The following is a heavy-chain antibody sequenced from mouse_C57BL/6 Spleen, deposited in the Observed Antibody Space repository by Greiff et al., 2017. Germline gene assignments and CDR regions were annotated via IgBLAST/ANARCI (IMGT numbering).Heavy chain of an antibody. V-gene: IGHV1-4*01. Sequence: VQLVESGAELARPGASVKMSCKASGYTFTSYTMHWVKQRPGQGLEWIGYINPSSGYTKYNQKFKDKATLTADKSSSTAYMQLSSLTSEDSAVXYCARIGTSAYWGQGTLVTVSA. D-gene: IGHD4-1*01. CDR2: INPSSGYT. J-gene: IGHJ3*01. CDR1: GYTFTSYT. CDR3: ARIGTSAY.